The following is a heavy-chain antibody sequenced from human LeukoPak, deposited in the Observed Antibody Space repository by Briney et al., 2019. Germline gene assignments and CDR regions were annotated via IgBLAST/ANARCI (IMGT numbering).Heavy chain of an antibody. CDR3: AKLSAALWFGELPHYFDY. CDR1: GFTFSSYA. Sequence: GGSLRLSCAASGFTFSSYAMSWVRQAPGKGLEWVSAISGSGGSTYYADSVKGRFTISRDNSKNTLYLQMNSLRAEDTAVYYCAKLSAALWFGELPHYFDYWGQGTLVTVSS. D-gene: IGHD3-10*01. V-gene: IGHV3-23*01. J-gene: IGHJ4*02. CDR2: ISGSGGST.